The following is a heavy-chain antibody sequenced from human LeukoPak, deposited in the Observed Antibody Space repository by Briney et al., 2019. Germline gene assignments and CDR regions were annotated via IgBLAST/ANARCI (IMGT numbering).Heavy chain of an antibody. D-gene: IGHD2-15*01. CDR2: INPSGGST. CDR3: ARDGGVAAIRGAFDI. Sequence: ASVKVSCKASGYTFTSYYMHWVRQAPGQGLEWMGIINPSGGSTSYAQKFQGRVTMTRDTSTSTVYMELSSLRSEDTAVYYCARDGGVAAIRGAFDIWGQGTMVTVSS. CDR1: GYTFTSYY. V-gene: IGHV1-46*01. J-gene: IGHJ3*02.